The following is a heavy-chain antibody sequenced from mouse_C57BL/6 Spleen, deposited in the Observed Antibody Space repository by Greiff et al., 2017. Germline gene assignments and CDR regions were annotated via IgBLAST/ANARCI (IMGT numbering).Heavy chain of an antibody. Sequence: QVQLQQSGAELVRPGTSVKVSCKASGYAFTNYLIEWVKQRPGQGLEWIGVINPGSGGTNYNEKFKGKATLTADKSSSTAYMQLSSLTSEDSAVYFCARSGNPYAMDYWGQGTSVTGSS. D-gene: IGHD2-1*01. V-gene: IGHV1-54*01. J-gene: IGHJ4*01. CDR3: ARSGNPYAMDY. CDR2: INPGSGGT. CDR1: GYAFTNYL.